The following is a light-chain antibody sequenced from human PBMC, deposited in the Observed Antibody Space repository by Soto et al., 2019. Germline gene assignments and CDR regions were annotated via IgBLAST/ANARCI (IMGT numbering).Light chain of an antibody. CDR3: QQRSNWPGT. J-gene: IGKJ4*01. CDR2: DAS. Sequence: EIVLTQSPVTLSLSPGESATLSCRASQSVRSYLAWYQQRPGQAPRLLIYDASTRATGIPPRFSGSGSGTDFTLSISSLEPEDFGVYYCQQRSNWPGTFGGGTKVEIK. CDR1: QSVRSY. V-gene: IGKV3-11*01.